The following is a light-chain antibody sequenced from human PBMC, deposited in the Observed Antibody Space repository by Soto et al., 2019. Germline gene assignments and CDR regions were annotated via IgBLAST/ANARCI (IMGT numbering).Light chain of an antibody. J-gene: IGKJ2*01. CDR1: QTVEDY. CDR2: APS. CDR3: QQSYTSLQT. V-gene: IGKV1-39*01. Sequence: IQLTQSPSCLAASCGDTGTITFLAAQTVEDYLNWYQHNPGEVPTLLIYAPSSLQSGVPSSFSATEYGTAFPLTPLNLHPEDFGHYACQQSYTSLQTFGQGTKVDVK.